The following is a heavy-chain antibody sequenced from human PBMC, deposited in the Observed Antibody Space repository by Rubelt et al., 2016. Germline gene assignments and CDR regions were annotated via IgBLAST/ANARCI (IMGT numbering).Heavy chain of an antibody. CDR1: GDSISSSSYY. CDR2: ISGGGVTT. Sequence: LQLQESGPGLVKPSETLSLTCIVSGDSISSSSYYWGWIRQPPGKGLEWVSAISGGGVTTYYADSVKGRFTISRDNSKNTLYVQMNSLRAEDSAVYYWAHGGYRGSNYYYAMDVWGQGTTVTVSS. D-gene: IGHD4-23*01. CDR3: AHGGYRGSNYYYAMDV. J-gene: IGHJ6*02. V-gene: IGHV3-23*01.